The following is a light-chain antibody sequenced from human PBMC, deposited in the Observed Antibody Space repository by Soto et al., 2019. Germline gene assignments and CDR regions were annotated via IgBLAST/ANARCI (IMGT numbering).Light chain of an antibody. CDR1: SSDVGAYNY. V-gene: IGLV2-8*01. J-gene: IGLJ1*01. CDR3: SSYAGSNVHYV. Sequence: ALTQPPSASGSPGQSVTISCTGSSSDVGAYNYVSWYQQHPGKAPKLMIYEVSKRPSGVPDRFSGSKSGNTASLTVSGLQAEDEADYYCSSYAGSNVHYVFGTGTKFTVL. CDR2: EVS.